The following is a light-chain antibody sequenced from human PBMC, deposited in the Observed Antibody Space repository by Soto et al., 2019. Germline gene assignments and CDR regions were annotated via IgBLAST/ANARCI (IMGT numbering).Light chain of an antibody. CDR1: QSISSY. CDR2: AAS. V-gene: IGKV1-39*01. J-gene: IGKJ1*01. CDR3: QQSYSTPPT. Sequence: DLQLTQSPSSLSASVVYSLIINFRASQSISSYLNWYQQKPGKAPKLLIYAASSLQSGVPSRFSGSGSGTDFTLTISSLQPEDFATYYCQQSYSTPPTLGQGTKVDIK.